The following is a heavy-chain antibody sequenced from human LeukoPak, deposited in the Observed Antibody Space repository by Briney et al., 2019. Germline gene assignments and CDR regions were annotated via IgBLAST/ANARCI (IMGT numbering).Heavy chain of an antibody. D-gene: IGHD6-19*01. V-gene: IGHV4-59*01. CDR2: IYYSGST. CDR1: GGSISSYY. J-gene: IGHJ4*02. CDR3: ARATSSGYYNDY. Sequence: PSETLSLTCTVSGGSISSYYWSWIRQPPGKGLEWIGYIYYSGSTNYSPSLKSRVTISVDTSKNQFSLKLSSVTAADTAVYYCARATSSGYYNDYWGQGTLVTVSS.